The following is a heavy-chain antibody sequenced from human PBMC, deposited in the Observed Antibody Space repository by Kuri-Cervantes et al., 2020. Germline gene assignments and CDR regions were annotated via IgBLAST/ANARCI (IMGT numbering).Heavy chain of an antibody. J-gene: IGHJ4*02. CDR3: ARHRAFDY. Sequence: SETLSLTCTVSGGSISSSSYYWGWIRQPPGKGLEWIGSIYHSGSTYYNPSLKSRVTISVDTSKNQFSLKLSSVTAADTAVYYCARHRAFDYWGQGTLVTVSS. CDR2: IYHSGST. V-gene: IGHV4-39*01. CDR1: GGSISSSSYY.